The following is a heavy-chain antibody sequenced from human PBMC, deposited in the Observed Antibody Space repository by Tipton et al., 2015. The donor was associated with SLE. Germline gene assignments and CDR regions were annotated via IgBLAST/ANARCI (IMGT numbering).Heavy chain of an antibody. CDR2: VYFGGST. J-gene: IGHJ5*02. D-gene: IGHD2-2*01. CDR1: GGPIVISTYY. V-gene: IGHV4-39*01. Sequence: TLSLTCTVSGGPIVISTYYWAWVRQTPGKELEWIASVYFGGSTYYNPSLKSRVTISVDTSTNQLYLKLTSVTAADTAVYFCARRGLTSPASWGQGTLVTVSS. CDR3: ARRGLTSPAS.